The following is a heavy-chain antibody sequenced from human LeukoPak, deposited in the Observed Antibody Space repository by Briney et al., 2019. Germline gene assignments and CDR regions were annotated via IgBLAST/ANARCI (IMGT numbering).Heavy chain of an antibody. J-gene: IGHJ1*01. Sequence: GGSLRLSCAASGFTVSSNYMSWVRQAPGKGLEWVSVIYSGGSTYYADSVKGRFTISRDNSKNTLYLQMNSLRAEDTAVYYCARERAPGPEYFQHWGQGTLVTVSS. V-gene: IGHV3-53*01. CDR3: ARERAPGPEYFQH. CDR2: IYSGGST. CDR1: GFTVSSNY.